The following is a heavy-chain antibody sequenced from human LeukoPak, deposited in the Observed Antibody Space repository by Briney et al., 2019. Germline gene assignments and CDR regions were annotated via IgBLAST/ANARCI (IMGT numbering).Heavy chain of an antibody. J-gene: IGHJ4*02. Sequence: GRSLRLSCAASGFTFDDYAMHWVRQAPGKGLEWVSTINWNGGSTAYADSVKGRFTISRDNAKNSLYLQMNSLRAEDAAVYYCAKEDCSGGRCYSLHYWGQGTLVTVSS. V-gene: IGHV3-20*04. CDR2: INWNGGST. D-gene: IGHD2-15*01. CDR3: AKEDCSGGRCYSLHY. CDR1: GFTFDDYA.